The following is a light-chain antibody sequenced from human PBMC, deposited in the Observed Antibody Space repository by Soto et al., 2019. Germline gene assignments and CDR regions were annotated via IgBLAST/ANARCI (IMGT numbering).Light chain of an antibody. CDR3: QQRSSWPLA. CDR2: DAS. Sequence: EIVLTQSPATLSLFPGERATLSCRASQSVSSYLAWYQQKPGQAPRLLIYDASNRVTGIPARFSGSGSGTDFTLTICSLEPEDFAVYYCQQRSSWPLAFGGGTKVEIK. V-gene: IGKV3-11*01. J-gene: IGKJ4*01. CDR1: QSVSSY.